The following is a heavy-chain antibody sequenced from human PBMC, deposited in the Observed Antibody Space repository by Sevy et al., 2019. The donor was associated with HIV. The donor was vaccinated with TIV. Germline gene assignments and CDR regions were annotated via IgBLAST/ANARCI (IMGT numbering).Heavy chain of an antibody. CDR3: ARGQRLAPPWGFDL. J-gene: IGHJ2*01. V-gene: IGHV3-13*01. Sequence: GGSLRLSCAASGFTFSSHDMHWVRQATGKGLEWISSIGTVGDTYYIGSVKARFTISREDAKKSFYLQMNSLRDDDTAVYYCARGQRLAPPWGFDLWGRGTLVTVSS. CDR2: IGTVGDT. D-gene: IGHD6-25*01. CDR1: GFTFSSHD.